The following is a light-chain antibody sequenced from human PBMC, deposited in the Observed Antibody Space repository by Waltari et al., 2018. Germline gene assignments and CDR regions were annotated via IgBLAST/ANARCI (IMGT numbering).Light chain of an antibody. V-gene: IGLV1-51*02. Sequence: LTQPPSVSAAPGQKVTISCSGSDSSVDIRFFSWYHQFPGTAPKLHIYQNTHHPPGIPDQFTGSQSGTSTTPDIPCLQPEDEGDYYCRVWTTRLRVFGGGTTLTVL. CDR2: QNT. CDR1: DSSVDIRF. J-gene: IGLJ2*01. CDR3: RVWTTRLRV.